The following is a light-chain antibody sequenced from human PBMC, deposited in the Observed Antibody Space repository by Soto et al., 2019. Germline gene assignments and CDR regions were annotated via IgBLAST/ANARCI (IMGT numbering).Light chain of an antibody. CDR2: GAS. Sequence: EIGLTQSPGTLSLSPGERATLSCRASQSVSNSYLAWYQQKPGQAPRLLIYGASSRATGIPDRLSGSGSGTDFTLTISRLEPQDFAMYYCQQYGSIPHFTFGPGTKVDIK. V-gene: IGKV3-20*01. CDR3: QQYGSIPHFT. CDR1: QSVSNSY. J-gene: IGKJ3*01.